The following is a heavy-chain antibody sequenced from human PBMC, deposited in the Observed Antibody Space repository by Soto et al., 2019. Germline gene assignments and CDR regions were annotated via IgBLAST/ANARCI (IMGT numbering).Heavy chain of an antibody. V-gene: IGHV4-34*01. D-gene: IGHD6-13*01. Sequence: SETLSLTCAVYGGSFSGYYWSWIRQPPGKGLEWIGEINHSGSTNYNPSLKSRVTISVDPSKNQFSLKLSSVTAADTAVYYCARGRAYSSSWDFDYWGQGTLVTVSS. CDR2: INHSGST. J-gene: IGHJ4*02. CDR3: ARGRAYSSSWDFDY. CDR1: GGSFSGYY.